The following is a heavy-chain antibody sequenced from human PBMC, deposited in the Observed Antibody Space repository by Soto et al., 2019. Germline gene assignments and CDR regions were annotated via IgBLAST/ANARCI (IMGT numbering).Heavy chain of an antibody. V-gene: IGHV3-23*01. J-gene: IGHJ2*01. CDR1: GFTFSSYD. CDR3: AKRTRVMNFDV. Sequence: EVQLLESGGGLVQPGGSLRLACAASGFTFSSYDMSWVRQAPGKGLEWVSDISGSGGSTYYADSVQVRFTNSRDNSKNTLYLQRKSPRAEATAEYYCAKRTRVMNFDVWGRGTLVTVSS. CDR2: ISGSGGST.